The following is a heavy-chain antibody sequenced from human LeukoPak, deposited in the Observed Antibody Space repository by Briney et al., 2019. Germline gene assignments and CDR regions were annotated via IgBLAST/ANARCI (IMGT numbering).Heavy chain of an antibody. J-gene: IGHJ4*02. Sequence: GGSLRLSCAASGFIFSSYGMHWVRQAPGKGLEWVAAIWFDGSEKYYADSVKGRFTVSRDNSKNTLYLQMNGLRAEDTAVYYCARARASSGSYYHYWGQGTVVTVSS. CDR2: IWFDGSEK. CDR3: ARARASSGSYYHY. V-gene: IGHV3-33*01. D-gene: IGHD1-26*01. CDR1: GFIFSSYG.